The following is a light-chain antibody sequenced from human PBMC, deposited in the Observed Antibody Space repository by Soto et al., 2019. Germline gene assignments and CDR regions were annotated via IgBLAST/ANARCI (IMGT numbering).Light chain of an antibody. CDR1: HSLFHSYNNKNC. Sequence: IVMTQSPVSLGVSLVESSTINCKSSHSLFHSYNNKNCLAWYQQKPGQPPKLLIYWASSRASGVPDRVSGSGSGTDFTLTINRLEPEDFAVYYCQQYGNFPYTFGQGTKVDIK. J-gene: IGKJ2*01. CDR2: WAS. CDR3: QQYGNFPYT. V-gene: IGKV4-1*01.